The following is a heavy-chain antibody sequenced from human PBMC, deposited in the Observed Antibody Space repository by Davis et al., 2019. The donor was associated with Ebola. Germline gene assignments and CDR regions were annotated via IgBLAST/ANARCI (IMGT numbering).Heavy chain of an antibody. CDR2: IFNSGTA. V-gene: IGHV4-59*01. D-gene: IGHD7-27*01. CDR3: ARDYWGSLDY. CDR1: GGSISGYQ. Sequence: PSETLSLTCTVSGGSISGYQWAWVRQPPRKGLEYVGHIFNSGTAIYNSALKSRVTISLDASSNQFSLRLISVTAEDTAVYFCARDYWGSLDYWGQGTPVTVSS. J-gene: IGHJ4*02.